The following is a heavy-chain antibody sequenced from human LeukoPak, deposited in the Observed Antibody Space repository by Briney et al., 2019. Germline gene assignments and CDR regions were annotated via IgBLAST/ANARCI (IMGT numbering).Heavy chain of an antibody. V-gene: IGHV4-34*01. D-gene: IGHD3-9*01. Sequence: SETLPLTCAVYGGSFSGYYWGWIRQPPGKGLEWIGEINHSGSTNYNPSLKSRVTISVDTSKNQFSLKLSSVTAADTAVYYCARHVWLQPFDYWGQGTLVTVSS. J-gene: IGHJ4*02. CDR2: INHSGST. CDR3: ARHVWLQPFDY. CDR1: GGSFSGYY.